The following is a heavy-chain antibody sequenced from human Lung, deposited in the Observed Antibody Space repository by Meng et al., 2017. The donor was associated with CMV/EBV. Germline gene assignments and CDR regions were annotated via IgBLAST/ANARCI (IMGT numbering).Heavy chain of an antibody. CDR3: ARDIPDYYDTSGYYDSPDY. J-gene: IGHJ4*02. V-gene: IGHV1-18*01. Sequence: ASVKVSXKASGYTFTSYGISWVRQAPGQGLEWMGWISAYNGNTNYAQNLQGRVTMTTDTSTSTAYMELRNLRSDDTAVYYCARDIPDYYDTSGYYDSPDYWGQGXLVTVSS. CDR2: ISAYNGNT. CDR1: GYTFTSYG. D-gene: IGHD3-22*01.